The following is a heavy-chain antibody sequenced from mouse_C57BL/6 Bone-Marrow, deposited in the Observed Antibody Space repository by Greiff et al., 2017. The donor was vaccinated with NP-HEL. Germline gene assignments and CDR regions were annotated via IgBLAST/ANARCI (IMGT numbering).Heavy chain of an antibody. J-gene: IGHJ2*01. Sequence: VQLQQSGAELARPGASVKLSCKASGYTFTSYGISWVKQRTGQGLEWIGEIYPRSGNTYYNEKFKGKATLTADKSSSTAYMELRSLTSEDSAVYFCAGGELYSNYHFFDYWGQGTTLTVSS. D-gene: IGHD2-5*01. CDR3: AGGELYSNYHFFDY. V-gene: IGHV1-81*01. CDR1: GYTFTSYG. CDR2: IYPRSGNT.